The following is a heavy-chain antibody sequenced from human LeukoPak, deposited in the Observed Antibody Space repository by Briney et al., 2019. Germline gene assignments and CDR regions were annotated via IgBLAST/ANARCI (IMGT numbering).Heavy chain of an antibody. D-gene: IGHD7-27*01. CDR3: AKDTGSANWGRFDC. CDR2: ISWNSGSI. V-gene: IGHV3-9*01. Sequence: PGGSLRLSCVASGFSFDDYAVYWVRQGPGKGLEWVSSISWNSGSIGYADSVKGRFTISRDNAKNSLYLQMNSLRAEDTALYYCAKDTGSANWGRFDCWGQGTLVTVSS. CDR1: GFSFDDYA. J-gene: IGHJ4*02.